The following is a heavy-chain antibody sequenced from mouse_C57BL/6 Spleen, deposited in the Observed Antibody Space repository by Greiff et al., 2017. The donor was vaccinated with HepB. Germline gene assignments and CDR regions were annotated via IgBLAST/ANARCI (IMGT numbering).Heavy chain of an antibody. Sequence: VNVVESGPGLVAPSQSLSITCTVSGFSLTSYGVHWVRQPPGKGLEWLVVIWSDGSTTYNSALKSRLSISKDNSKSQVFLKMNSLQTDDTAMYYCARHEDYYGSSGAMDYWGQGTSVTVSS. J-gene: IGHJ4*01. CDR1: GFSLTSYG. V-gene: IGHV2-6-1*01. CDR2: IWSDGST. CDR3: ARHEDYYGSSGAMDY. D-gene: IGHD1-1*01.